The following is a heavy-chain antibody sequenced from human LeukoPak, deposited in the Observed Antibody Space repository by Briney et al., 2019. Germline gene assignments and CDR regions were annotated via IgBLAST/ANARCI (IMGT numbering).Heavy chain of an antibody. J-gene: IGHJ4*02. CDR1: GFTFSDCY. V-gene: IGHV3-11*04. CDR3: ARAGVDSSGYYYQGFDY. D-gene: IGHD3-3*01. CDR2: ITSNGNSV. Sequence: PGGSLRLSCAASGFTFSDCYMGWIRQAPGKGLEWISYITSNGNSVYYAASVKGRFTISRDNAKNSLYLQVNSLTAEDAAVYYCARAGVDSSGYYYQGFDYWGQGTQVTVSS.